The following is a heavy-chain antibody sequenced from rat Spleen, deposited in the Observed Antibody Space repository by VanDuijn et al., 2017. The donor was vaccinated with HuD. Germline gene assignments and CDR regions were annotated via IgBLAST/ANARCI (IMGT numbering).Heavy chain of an antibody. V-gene: IGHV5-25*01. J-gene: IGHJ2*01. Sequence: EVQLVESGGGLVQPGRSMKLSCAASGFTFSKYGMTWVRQAPKKGLEWVASISPSGGTTYYRDSVKGRFTVSRDDAKSTLYLQMDSLGFEDTATYYWARLYYFDGSYYYRFYFDYWGQGGMVTVSS. CDR1: GFTFSKYG. CDR3: ARLYYFDGSYYYRFYFDY. CDR2: ISPSGGTT. D-gene: IGHD1-12*02.